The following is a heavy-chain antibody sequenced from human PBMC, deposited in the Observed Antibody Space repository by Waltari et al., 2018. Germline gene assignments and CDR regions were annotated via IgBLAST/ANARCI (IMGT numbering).Heavy chain of an antibody. Sequence: QVQLQESGPGLVKPSETLSLTCAVSGYSISSGYYWGWIRQPPGKGLEWTGSIYHSGSTYYNPSLKSRVTISVDTSKNQFSLKLSSVTAADTAVYYCARGYCSGGSCYQGEFDPWGQGTLVTVSS. CDR3: ARGYCSGGSCYQGEFDP. CDR1: GYSISSGYY. D-gene: IGHD2-15*01. J-gene: IGHJ5*02. V-gene: IGHV4-38-2*01. CDR2: IYHSGST.